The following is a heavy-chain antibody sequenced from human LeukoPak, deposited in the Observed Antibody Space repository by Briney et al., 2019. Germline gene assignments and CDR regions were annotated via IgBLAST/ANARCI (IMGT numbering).Heavy chain of an antibody. J-gene: IGHJ4*02. CDR3: ARVRYGDYFFDY. CDR1: GGSLSSGDYY. V-gene: IGHV4-30-4*01. Sequence: SETLSLTCTVSGGSLSSGDYYWSWIRQPPGKGLEWIGYIYYSGSTYHNPALKSRVSMSVDTSKNQFSLKLSSVTAADTAVYYCARVRYGDYFFDYWGQGTLVTVSS. D-gene: IGHD4-17*01. CDR2: IYYSGST.